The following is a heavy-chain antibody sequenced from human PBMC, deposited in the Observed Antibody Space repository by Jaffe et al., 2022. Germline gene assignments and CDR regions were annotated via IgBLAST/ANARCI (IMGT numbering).Heavy chain of an antibody. CDR1: GYTFTGYY. CDR3: ARVRGPYDYIYYFDY. D-gene: IGHD3-16*01. V-gene: IGHV1-2*06. J-gene: IGHJ4*02. CDR2: INPNSGGT. Sequence: QVQLVQSGAEVKKPGASVKVSCKASGYTFTGYYMHWVRQAPGQGLEWMGRINPNSGGTNYAQKFQGRVTMTRDTSISTAYMELSRLRSDDTAVYYCARVRGPYDYIYYFDYWGQGTLVTVSS.